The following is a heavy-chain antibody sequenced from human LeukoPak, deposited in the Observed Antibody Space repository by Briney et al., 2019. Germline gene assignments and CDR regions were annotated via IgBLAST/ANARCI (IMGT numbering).Heavy chain of an antibody. V-gene: IGHV4-34*01. J-gene: IGHJ6*02. Sequence: SETLSLTCAVYGGSFSGYYWRWIRQPPGKGLEWIGEINHSGSTNYNPSLKSRVTISVDTSKNQFSLKLSSVTAADTAVYYCAKGLTHYYYYGMDVWGQGTTVTVSS. CDR1: GGSFSGYY. CDR2: INHSGST. D-gene: IGHD1-14*01. CDR3: AKGLTHYYYYGMDV.